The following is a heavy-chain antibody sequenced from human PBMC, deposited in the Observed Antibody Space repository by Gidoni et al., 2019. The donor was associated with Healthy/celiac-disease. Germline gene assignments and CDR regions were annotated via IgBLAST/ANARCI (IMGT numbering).Heavy chain of an antibody. J-gene: IGHJ5*02. D-gene: IGHD4-4*01. Sequence: QVQLVQSGAEVKKPGSSVKVSCKASGGTFSSYAISRVRQAPGQGLEWMGRIIPILGIANYAQKFQGRVTITAYKSTSTAYMGLSSLRSEDTAVYYCARTSTVTTGGWFDPWGQGTLVTVSS. V-gene: IGHV1-69*04. CDR2: IIPILGIA. CDR3: ARTSTVTTGGWFDP. CDR1: GGTFSSYA.